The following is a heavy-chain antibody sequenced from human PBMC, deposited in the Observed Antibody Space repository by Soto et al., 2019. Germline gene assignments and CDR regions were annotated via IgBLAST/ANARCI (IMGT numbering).Heavy chain of an antibody. Sequence: LXXQESGSGLVKPSQTLSLTCAVSGGSISSGGYSWSWIRQPPGKGLEWIGYIYHSGSTYYNPSLSSRVTIAVDRSQNQFPLKLSSVTAADTAVHYCARNPGRWGQGALVTVSS. J-gene: IGHJ4*02. CDR1: GGSISSGGYS. CDR2: IYHSGST. V-gene: IGHV4-30-2*01. CDR3: ARNPGR.